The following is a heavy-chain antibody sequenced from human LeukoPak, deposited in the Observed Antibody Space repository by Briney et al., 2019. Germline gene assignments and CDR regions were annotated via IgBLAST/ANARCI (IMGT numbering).Heavy chain of an antibody. D-gene: IGHD3-3*01. CDR3: AKDLKYTGVLRFFKYAFDI. Sequence: PGGSLRLSCAASGFTFSSYAMSWVRQAPGKGLEWVSAISGSGGSTYYADSVKGRFTISGDNSKNTLYLQMNSLRAEDTAVYYGAKDLKYTGVLRFFKYAFDIWGQGTMVTVSS. J-gene: IGHJ3*02. CDR2: ISGSGGST. CDR1: GFTFSSYA. V-gene: IGHV3-23*01.